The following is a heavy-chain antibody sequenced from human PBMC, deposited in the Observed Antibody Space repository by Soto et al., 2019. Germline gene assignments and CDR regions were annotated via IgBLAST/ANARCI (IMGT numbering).Heavy chain of an antibody. CDR1: GFTFSSYA. D-gene: IGHD6-19*01. Sequence: GGSLRLSCAATGFTFSSYAMSWVRQAPGKGLEWVSAISGSGGSTYYADSVKGRFTISRDNSKNTLYLQMNSLRAEDTAVYYCARDSSGLSGFDYWGQGTLVTVSS. CDR2: ISGSGGST. J-gene: IGHJ4*02. CDR3: ARDSSGLSGFDY. V-gene: IGHV3-23*01.